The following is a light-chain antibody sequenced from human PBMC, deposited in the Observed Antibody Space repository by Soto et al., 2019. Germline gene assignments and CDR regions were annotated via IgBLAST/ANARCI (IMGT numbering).Light chain of an antibody. J-gene: IGKJ1*01. CDR1: QSVSSNY. V-gene: IGKV3-20*01. CDR2: GAS. Sequence: EIVLTQSPDTLSLSPGERATLSCSASQSVSSNYLAWYQQIPGQAPRPLIYGASSRVPGIPDRFSGSGSGTDFTLTISRLEPEDFAVYYCQQYGSLPWTFGQGTKVDIK. CDR3: QQYGSLPWT.